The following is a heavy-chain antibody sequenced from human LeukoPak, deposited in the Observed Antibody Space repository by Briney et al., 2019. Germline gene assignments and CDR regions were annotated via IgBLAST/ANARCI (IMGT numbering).Heavy chain of an antibody. CDR3: ASQVPDSSPDY. V-gene: IGHV3-30-3*01. CDR1: GFTFSSYA. CDR2: ISYDGSNK. J-gene: IGHJ4*02. D-gene: IGHD3-22*01. Sequence: GGSLRLSCAASGFTFSSYAMHWVRQAPGKGLEWVAVISYDGSNKYYADSVKGRFTISRDNSKNTLYLQMNSLRAEDTAVYYCASQVPDSSPDYWGQGTLVTVSS.